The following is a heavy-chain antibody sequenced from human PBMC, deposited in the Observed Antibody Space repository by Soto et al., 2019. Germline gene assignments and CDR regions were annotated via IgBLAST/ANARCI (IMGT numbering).Heavy chain of an antibody. CDR1: GGSFSGYY. J-gene: IGHJ4*02. CDR3: ARRGSGWLPRYFDY. CDR2: INHSGST. D-gene: IGHD6-19*01. Sequence: SETLSLTCAVYGGSFSGYYWSWIRQPPGKGLEWIGEINHSGSTNYNPSLKSRVTISVDTSKNQFSLKLSSVTAADTAVYYCARRGSGWLPRYFDYWGQGTLVTVSS. V-gene: IGHV4-34*01.